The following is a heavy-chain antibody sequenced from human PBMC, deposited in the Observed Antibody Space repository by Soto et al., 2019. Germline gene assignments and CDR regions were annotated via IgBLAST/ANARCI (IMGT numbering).Heavy chain of an antibody. V-gene: IGHV4-39*01. D-gene: IGHD1-26*01. CDR3: ARVGEWELQADWIDP. J-gene: IGHJ5*02. Sequence: PSETLSLTCTVSGGSISSSSYYWGWIRQPPGKGLEWIGSIYYSGSTYYNPSLKSRVTISVDTSKNQFSLKLSSVTAADTAVYYCARVGEWELQADWIDPWGQGTLVTVSS. CDR1: GGSISSSSYY. CDR2: IYYSGST.